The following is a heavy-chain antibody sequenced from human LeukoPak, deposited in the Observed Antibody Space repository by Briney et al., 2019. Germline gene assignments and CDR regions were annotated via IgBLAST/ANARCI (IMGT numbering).Heavy chain of an antibody. CDR3: ARAVVVVAARFNP. D-gene: IGHD2-15*01. CDR2: IIPIFGTA. CDR1: GGTYSSYA. V-gene: IGHV1-69*05. J-gene: IGHJ5*02. Sequence: SVKVSCKASGGTYSSYAISWVRQAPGQGLEWMGGIIPIFGTANYAQKFQGRVTITTDESTSTAYMELSSLRSEDTAVYYCARAVVVVAARFNPWGQGTLVTVSS.